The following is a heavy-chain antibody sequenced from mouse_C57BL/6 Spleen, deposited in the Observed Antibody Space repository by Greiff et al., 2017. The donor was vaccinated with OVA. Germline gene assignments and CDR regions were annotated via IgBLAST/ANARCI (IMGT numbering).Heavy chain of an antibody. D-gene: IGHD2-2*01. Sequence: QVTLKESGPGILQSSQTLSLTCSFSGFSLSTSGMGVSWIRQPSGKGLEWLAHIYWDDDKRYNPSLKSRLTLSTDTSRNQVFLKITSVDTADTATYCCARRDYYGYFAYWGQGTLVTVSA. V-gene: IGHV8-12*01. CDR1: GFSLSTSGMG. CDR3: ARRDYYGYFAY. CDR2: IYWDDDK. J-gene: IGHJ3*01.